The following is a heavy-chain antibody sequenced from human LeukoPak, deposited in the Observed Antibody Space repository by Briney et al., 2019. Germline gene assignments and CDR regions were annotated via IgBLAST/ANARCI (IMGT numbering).Heavy chain of an antibody. V-gene: IGHV4-39*01. J-gene: IGHJ4*02. D-gene: IGHD6-13*01. CDR3: ARHDRIIASPLV. CDR2: IYYSGTT. CDR1: GVSISSSSHN. Sequence: SETLSLTCIVSGVSISSSSHNWGWIRQPPGKGLEWIGSIYYSGTTYYNPSLKSRLTISVDTSKNQFSLKLSSVTAVDTAVYYCARHDRIIASPLVWGQGILVTVSS.